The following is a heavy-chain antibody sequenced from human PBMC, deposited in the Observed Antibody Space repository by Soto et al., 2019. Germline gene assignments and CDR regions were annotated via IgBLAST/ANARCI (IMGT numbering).Heavy chain of an antibody. V-gene: IGHV3-23*01. CDR1: GFTLSSYA. D-gene: IGHD3-3*01. Sequence: EVQMLESGGGLVQPGGSLRLSCAASGFTLSSYALSWVRQAPGKGLEWVSGISGSGDFTFDADSVRGRFTISRDNSMNNQSLQMNSLRVEDTAVYYCARGPTIFGVGVDAFDIWGQGTIATVSS. J-gene: IGHJ3*02. CDR2: ISGSGDFT. CDR3: ARGPTIFGVGVDAFDI.